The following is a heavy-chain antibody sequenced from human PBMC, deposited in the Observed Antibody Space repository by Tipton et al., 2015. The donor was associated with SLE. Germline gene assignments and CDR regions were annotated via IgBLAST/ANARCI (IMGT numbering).Heavy chain of an antibody. Sequence: SLRLSCAASGFIFNNYAMHWVRQAPGKGLEWVSTIYSGGTTYYAGPVKGRLTISRDNSKNTLYLQMHSLRPEDTALYYCTKDHLYFYDGGAYDGWVYFDSWGQGTLVTVSS. V-gene: IGHV3-23*03. J-gene: IGHJ4*02. D-gene: IGHD3-22*01. CDR3: TKDHLYFYDGGAYDGWVYFDS. CDR1: GFIFNNYA. CDR2: IYSGGTT.